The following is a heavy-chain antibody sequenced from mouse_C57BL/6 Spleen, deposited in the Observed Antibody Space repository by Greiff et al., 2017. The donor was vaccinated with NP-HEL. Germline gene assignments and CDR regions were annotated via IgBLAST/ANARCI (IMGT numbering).Heavy chain of an antibody. D-gene: IGHD2-3*01. V-gene: IGHV1-4*01. J-gene: IGHJ3*01. CDR2: INPSSGYT. CDR3: ASRGLDGWSAY. CDR1: GEKGSSYT. Sequence: VQLQQSGAELARPGASGKMSCKASGEKGSSYTMHWVKQRPGQGLEWIGYINPSSGYTKYNQKFKDKATLTADKSSSTAYMQLSSLTSEDSALYYCASRGLDGWSAYLGPPPLITISA.